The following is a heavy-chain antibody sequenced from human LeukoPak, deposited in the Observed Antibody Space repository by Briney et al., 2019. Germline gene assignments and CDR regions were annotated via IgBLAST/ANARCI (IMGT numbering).Heavy chain of an antibody. V-gene: IGHV4-59*11. CDR2: IYYSGST. D-gene: IGHD6-13*01. CDR3: ARETLAAAGRTDYYYMDV. CDR1: GGSISSHY. J-gene: IGHJ6*03. Sequence: PSETLSLTCTVSGGSISSHYWSWIRQPPGKGLEWIGYIYYSGSTNYNPSLKSRVTISVDTSKNQFSLKLSSVTAADTAVYYCARETLAAAGRTDYYYMDVWGKGTTVTVSS.